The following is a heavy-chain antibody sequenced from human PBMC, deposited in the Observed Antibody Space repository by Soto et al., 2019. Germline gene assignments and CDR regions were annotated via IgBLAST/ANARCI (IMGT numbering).Heavy chain of an antibody. CDR3: AAPRRGYYCYYGMDV. Sequence: AVKLSCQASRFTFTSSALQWVRQARGQRLEWIGWVVVGSGNTNYAQKYQERVTITRDMSTSTAYMELSSLSAEDTAVYYCAAPRRGYYCYYGMDVWGQGTTVTVSS. CDR1: RFTFTSSA. J-gene: IGHJ6*02. V-gene: IGHV1-58*01. CDR2: VVVGSGNT.